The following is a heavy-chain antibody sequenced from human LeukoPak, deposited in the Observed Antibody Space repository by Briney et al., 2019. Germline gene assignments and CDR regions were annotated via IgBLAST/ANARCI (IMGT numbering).Heavy chain of an antibody. CDR2: IYYSGST. D-gene: IGHD3-22*01. Sequence: SETLSLTCTVSGGSISSSSYYWGWIRQPPGKGLEWIGSIYYSGSTYYNPSLKSRVTISVDTSKNQFSLKLSSVTAADTAVYYCARESLYYYDSSGYQADAFDIWGQGTMVTVSS. V-gene: IGHV4-39*07. CDR3: ARESLYYYDSSGYQADAFDI. J-gene: IGHJ3*02. CDR1: GGSISSSSYY.